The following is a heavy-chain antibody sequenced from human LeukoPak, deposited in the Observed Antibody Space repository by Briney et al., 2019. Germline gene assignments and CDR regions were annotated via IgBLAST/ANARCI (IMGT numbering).Heavy chain of an antibody. D-gene: IGHD6-19*01. CDR3: ARVASSGWYFSRNKNYLDY. CDR1: GFNFYDYH. Sequence: GGSLRLSCAASGFNFYDYHMHWVRQAPGKGLEWVANIKQDGSERYYVDSVKGRFTISRENAKHSMYLQMNTLTAEDTAIYYCARVASSGWYFSRNKNYLDYWGQGTLVIVSS. CDR2: IKQDGSER. J-gene: IGHJ4*02. V-gene: IGHV3-7*01.